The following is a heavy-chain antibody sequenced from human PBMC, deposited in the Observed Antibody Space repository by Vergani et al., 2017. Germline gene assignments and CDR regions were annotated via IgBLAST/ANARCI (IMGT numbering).Heavy chain of an antibody. Sequence: EVQLVESGGGLVQPGGSLRLSCAASGFTVSSNYMSWVRQAPGKGLEWVSVIYSGGTTYYADSVKGRYTISRDISKNTLFLQMNSLRAEDTAVYYYAREGRTLWPYDWGQGTLVTVSS. CDR1: GFTVSSNY. CDR2: IYSGGTT. CDR3: AREGRTLWPYD. D-gene: IGHD3-10*01. J-gene: IGHJ4*02. V-gene: IGHV3-66*02.